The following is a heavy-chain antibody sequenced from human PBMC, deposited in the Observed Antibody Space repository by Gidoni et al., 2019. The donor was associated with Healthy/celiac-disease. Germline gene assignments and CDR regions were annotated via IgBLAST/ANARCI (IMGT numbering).Heavy chain of an antibody. CDR1: GFTFSSYG. V-gene: IGHV3-33*01. CDR2: IGYDGSNK. Sequence: QVQLVESGGGVVQPGRSLRLSCAASGFTFSSYGMHWVRQAPGKGLEWVAVIGYDGSNKYYADSVKGRFTISRDNSKNTLYLQMNSLRAEDTAVYYCAREGYCSSTSCYTHGMDVWGQGTTVTVSS. CDR3: AREGYCSSTSCYTHGMDV. J-gene: IGHJ6*02. D-gene: IGHD2-2*02.